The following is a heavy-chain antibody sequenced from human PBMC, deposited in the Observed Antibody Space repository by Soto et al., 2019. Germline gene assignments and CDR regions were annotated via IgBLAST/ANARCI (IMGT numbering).Heavy chain of an antibody. Sequence: TLSLTCTVSGGSISSGGYYWSWIRQHPGKGLEWIGYIYYSGSTYYNPSLKSRVTISVDTSKNQFSLKLSSVTAADTAVYYCARNYYDILTGYSPFDYWGQGTLVTVSS. J-gene: IGHJ4*02. V-gene: IGHV4-31*03. CDR1: GGSISSGGYY. CDR2: IYYSGST. CDR3: ARNYYDILTGYSPFDY. D-gene: IGHD3-9*01.